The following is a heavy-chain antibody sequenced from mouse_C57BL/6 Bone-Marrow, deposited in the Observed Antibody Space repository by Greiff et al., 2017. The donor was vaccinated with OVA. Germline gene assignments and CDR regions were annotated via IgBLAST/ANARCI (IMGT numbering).Heavy chain of an antibody. CDR3: ARHRTRAMDY. CDR1: GFTFSSYG. J-gene: IGHJ4*01. CDR2: ISSGGSYT. V-gene: IGHV5-6*01. Sequence: EVHLVESGGDLVKPGGSLKLSCAASGFTFSSYGMSWVRQTPDKRLEWVATISSGGSYTYYPDSVKGRFTISRDNAKNTLYLQMSSLKSEDTAMYYCARHRTRAMDYWGQGTSVTGSS.